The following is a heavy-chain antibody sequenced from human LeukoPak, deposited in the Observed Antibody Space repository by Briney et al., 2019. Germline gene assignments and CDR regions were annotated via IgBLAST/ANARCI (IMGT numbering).Heavy chain of an antibody. J-gene: IGHJ4*02. V-gene: IGHV4-61*02. CDR3: AGNYYGSGSYYSEDRY. CDR1: GGSISSGSYY. CDR2: IYTSGST. D-gene: IGHD3-10*01. Sequence: PSETLSLTCTVAGGSISSGSYYWSWIRQPAGKGLEWIGRIYTSGSTNYNPALKSRVTISVDTSKNQFSPKLGSVTAADTAVYYCAGNYYGSGSYYSEDRYWGQGTLVTVPS.